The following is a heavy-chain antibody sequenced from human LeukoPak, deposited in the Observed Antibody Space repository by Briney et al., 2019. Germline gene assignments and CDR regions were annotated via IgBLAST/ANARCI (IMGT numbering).Heavy chain of an antibody. V-gene: IGHV5-51*01. CDR3: ARYTPQHSIAFDI. D-gene: IGHD4-11*01. Sequence: GESLKISCKGSGYSFTSYRIGWVRQMPGKGLEWMGIIYPGNSDTRYSPSFQGQVTISADKSISTAYLQWSSLKASDTAMYYCARYTPQHSIAFDIWGQGTMVTVSS. CDR2: IYPGNSDT. J-gene: IGHJ3*02. CDR1: GYSFTSYR.